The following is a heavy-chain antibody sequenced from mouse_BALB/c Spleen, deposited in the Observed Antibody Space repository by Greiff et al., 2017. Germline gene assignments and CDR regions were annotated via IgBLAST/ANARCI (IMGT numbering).Heavy chain of an antibody. Sequence: EVQVVESGGGLVQPGGSMKLSCVASGFTFSNYWMNWVRQSPEKGLEWVAEIRLKSNNYATHYAESVKGRFTISRDDSKSSVYLQMNNLRAEDTGIYYCTRRGNYLYYFDYWGQGTTLTVSS. V-gene: IGHV6-6*02. CDR2: IRLKSNNYAT. CDR1: GFTFSNYW. CDR3: TRRGNYLYYFDY. D-gene: IGHD2-1*01. J-gene: IGHJ2*01.